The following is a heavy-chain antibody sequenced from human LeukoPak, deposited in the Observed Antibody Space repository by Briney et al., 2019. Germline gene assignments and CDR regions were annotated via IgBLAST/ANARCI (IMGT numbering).Heavy chain of an antibody. CDR2: IYYSGNT. D-gene: IGHD4-17*01. CDR1: GGSISSYY. V-gene: IGHV4-59*08. J-gene: IGHJ4*02. CDR3: ARGYGDFDY. Sequence: SETQSLTCTVSGGSISSYYWSWIRQPPGKGLEWIGYIYYSGNTNYNPSLKSRVTISVDTSKNQFSLKLSSVTAADTAVYYCARGYGDFDYWGQGTLVTVSS.